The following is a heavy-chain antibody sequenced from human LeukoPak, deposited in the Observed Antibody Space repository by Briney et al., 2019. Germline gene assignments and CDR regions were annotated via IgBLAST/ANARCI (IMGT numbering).Heavy chain of an antibody. Sequence: GGSLRLSCAASGFTFSSYAMHWVRQSPGKGLEWVAVISYDGSNKYYADSVKGRFTISRDNSKNTLYLQMNSLRAEDTAVYYCAKSPNYYGSGSPPDYWGQGTLVTVSS. J-gene: IGHJ4*02. CDR1: GFTFSSYA. CDR2: ISYDGSNK. D-gene: IGHD3-10*01. CDR3: AKSPNYYGSGSPPDY. V-gene: IGHV3-30-3*02.